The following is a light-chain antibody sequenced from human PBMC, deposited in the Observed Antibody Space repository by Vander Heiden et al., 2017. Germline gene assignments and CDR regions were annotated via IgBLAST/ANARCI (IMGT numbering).Light chain of an antibody. CDR1: KLGDKY. CDR3: QAWDSSKGV. CDR2: QDS. Sequence: SYELTQPPSVSVSPGQTASITCPGAKLGDKYACWYQQKPGQSPVLVNYQDSKRPSGIPERFSGSNSGNTATLTISGTQAMDEADYYCQAWDSSKGVFGTGTKVTVL. J-gene: IGLJ1*01. V-gene: IGLV3-1*01.